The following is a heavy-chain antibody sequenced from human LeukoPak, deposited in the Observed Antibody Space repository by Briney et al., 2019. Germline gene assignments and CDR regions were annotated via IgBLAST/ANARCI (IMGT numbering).Heavy chain of an antibody. Sequence: GGSLRLSCAASGFTFSSYSMNWVRQAPGKGLEWVSSISSSSSYIYYADSVKGRFTISRDNAKNSLYLQMNSLRAEDTAVYYCARDRGNYYGRSYYMDVWGKGTTVTVSS. D-gene: IGHD3-10*01. CDR3: ARDRGNYYGRSYYMDV. CDR2: ISSSSSYI. J-gene: IGHJ6*03. CDR1: GFTFSSYS. V-gene: IGHV3-21*01.